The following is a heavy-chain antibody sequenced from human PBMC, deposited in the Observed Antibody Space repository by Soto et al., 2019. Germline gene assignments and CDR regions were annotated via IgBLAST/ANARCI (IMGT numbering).Heavy chain of an antibody. Sequence: QVQLQQWGAGLLKPSETLSLTCAVYGGSFSGYYWSWIRQPPGKGLEWIGEINHSGSTNYNPSLKSRVTISVDPSENQFALKLSSVTAADTAVYYCARGRATHVRWFDPWGQGTLVTVSS. CDR1: GGSFSGYY. J-gene: IGHJ5*02. CDR3: ARGRATHVRWFDP. D-gene: IGHD3-10*02. CDR2: INHSGST. V-gene: IGHV4-34*01.